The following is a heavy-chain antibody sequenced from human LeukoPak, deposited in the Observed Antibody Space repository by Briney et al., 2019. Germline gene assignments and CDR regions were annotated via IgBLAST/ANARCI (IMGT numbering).Heavy chain of an antibody. V-gene: IGHV3-30*02. Sequence: GGSLRLSCAASGFTFSSYGMHLVRQAPGKGLEWVAFIRNDESNKYYADSVKGRFTISRDNSKNTLYLQMNSLRAEDTAVYYCAKAPGSGNEVYYYYYMDVWGKGTTVTVSS. J-gene: IGHJ6*03. D-gene: IGHD3-10*01. CDR3: AKAPGSGNEVYYYYYMDV. CDR1: GFTFSSYG. CDR2: IRNDESNK.